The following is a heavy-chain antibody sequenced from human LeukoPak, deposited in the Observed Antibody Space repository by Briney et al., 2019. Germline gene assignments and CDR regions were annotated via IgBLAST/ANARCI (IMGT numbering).Heavy chain of an antibody. CDR3: ARVTMGATTLNYYYFFMDV. J-gene: IGHJ6*03. Sequence: SGGSLRLSCVGSGFAFNAYTITWVRQAPGKGLEWVSSITSTSAYRQYGDSVRGRFTISRDNTKNSVYLQMDSLGAEDTAVYHCARVTMGATTLNYYYFFMDVWGKGTTVTVSS. CDR2: ITSTSAYR. CDR1: GFAFNAYT. V-gene: IGHV3-21*01. D-gene: IGHD1-26*01.